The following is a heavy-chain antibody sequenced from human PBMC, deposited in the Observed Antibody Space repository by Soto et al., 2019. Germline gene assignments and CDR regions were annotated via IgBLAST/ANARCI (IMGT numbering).Heavy chain of an antibody. CDR1: GYTFTSYG. CDR3: ARDSPPPRE. CDR2: ISAYNGNT. Sequence: QVQLVQTGAEVKKPGASVKVSCKASGYTFTSYGISWVRQALGQGLEGMGWISAYNGNTNYAQKLQGRVTMTSNTSTSTSYMELRSLGSDDTAVYYCARDSPPPREWGRGTLVTVSS. J-gene: IGHJ4*02. V-gene: IGHV1-18*01.